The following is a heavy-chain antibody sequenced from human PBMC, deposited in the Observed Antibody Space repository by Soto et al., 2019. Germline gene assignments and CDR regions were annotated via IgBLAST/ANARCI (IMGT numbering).Heavy chain of an antibody. V-gene: IGHV1-2*04. Sequence: QVQLVQSGAGVKQPGSSVQVSCKASGYTFTEYYLYWVRQATGKGPEWLGGINPRTGDTNQAQKFKGWVTLTRAMSLTTAYIELHRLTSAYTAVYYWAIDLIAVGGPYYFDYWGEGSLITV. CDR3: AIDLIAVGGPYYFDY. CDR1: GYTFTEYY. J-gene: IGHJ4*02. CDR2: INPRTGDT. D-gene: IGHD1-26*01.